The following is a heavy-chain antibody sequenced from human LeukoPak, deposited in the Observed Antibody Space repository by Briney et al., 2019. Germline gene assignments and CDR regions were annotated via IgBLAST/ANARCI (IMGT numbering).Heavy chain of an antibody. J-gene: IGHJ4*02. Sequence: PGGSLRLSCAASGFTFDDYGLRWVRQAPGKGLEWVSGINWNGGSTVYADSVKGRFTISRDNAETSLYLPMHSLIAEDACVYDCARVKGEGAHFDYSSQGTLVTPSS. CDR2: INWNGGST. CDR1: GFTFDDYG. V-gene: IGHV3-20*01. CDR3: ARVKGEGAHFDY. D-gene: IGHD1-26*01.